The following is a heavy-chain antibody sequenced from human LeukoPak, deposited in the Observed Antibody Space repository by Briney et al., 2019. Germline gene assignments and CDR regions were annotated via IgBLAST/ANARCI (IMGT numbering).Heavy chain of an antibody. V-gene: IGHV3-53*01. J-gene: IGHJ4*02. Sequence: GGSLRLSCAASGFTVSSNYMSWVRQAPGKGLEWVSVIYSGGSTYYADSVKGRFTISRDNSKNTLYLQMNSLRAEDTAVYYCARAKPMVYFDYWGQGTLVTVSS. D-gene: IGHD3-10*01. CDR1: GFTVSSNY. CDR2: IYSGGST. CDR3: ARAKPMVYFDY.